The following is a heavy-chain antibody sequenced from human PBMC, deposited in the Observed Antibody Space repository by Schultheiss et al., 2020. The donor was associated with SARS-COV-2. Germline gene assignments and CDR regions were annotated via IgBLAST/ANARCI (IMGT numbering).Heavy chain of an antibody. D-gene: IGHD2-15*01. CDR1: GFTFSDHY. J-gene: IGHJ4*02. Sequence: GGSLRLSCAASGFTFSDHYMDWVRQAPGKGLEFLSAISSSGTPTYYADSVKGRFTISRDNAKNSLYLHMNSLIAEDTAMYYCTRTNVATPGTDWGRGTLVTVSS. CDR2: ISSSGTPT. V-gene: IGHV3-11*01. CDR3: TRTNVATPGTD.